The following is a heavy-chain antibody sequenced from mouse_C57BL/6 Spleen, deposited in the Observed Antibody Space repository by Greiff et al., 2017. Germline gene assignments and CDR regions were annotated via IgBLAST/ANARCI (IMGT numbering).Heavy chain of an antibody. V-gene: IGHV5-6*01. Sequence: EVQLQESGGDLVKPGGSLKLSCAASGFTFSSYGMSWVRQTPDKRLEWVATISSGGSYTYYPDSVKGRFTISRDNAKNTLYLQMRSLKSEDTAMYYCASYSNLAWFAYWGQGTLVTVSA. D-gene: IGHD2-5*01. CDR2: ISSGGSYT. CDR3: ASYSNLAWFAY. CDR1: GFTFSSYG. J-gene: IGHJ3*01.